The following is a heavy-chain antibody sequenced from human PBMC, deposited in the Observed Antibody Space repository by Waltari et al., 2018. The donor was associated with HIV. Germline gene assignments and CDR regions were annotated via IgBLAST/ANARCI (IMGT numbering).Heavy chain of an antibody. J-gene: IGHJ5*02. D-gene: IGHD1-26*01. CDR2: ISGSGGTT. CDR1: GFTFNTYF. Sequence: EVHLLESGGTLVQPGGSLTLSCAASGFTFNTYFLYWFRQAPGKGLEWFSAISGSGGTTYYADSVKGRFTILRDNSRNTMYLQMNSLRAEDTAIYYCGKDGGSFSGWIDPWGQGTLVTVSS. V-gene: IGHV3-23*01. CDR3: GKDGGSFSGWIDP.